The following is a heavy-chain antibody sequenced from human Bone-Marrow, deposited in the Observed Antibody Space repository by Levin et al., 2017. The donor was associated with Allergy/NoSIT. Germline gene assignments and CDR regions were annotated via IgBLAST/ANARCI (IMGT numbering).Heavy chain of an antibody. Sequence: GESLKISCAASGFTFSSYAMHWVRQAPGKGLEWVAVISYDGSNKYYADSVKGRFTISRDNSKNTLYLQMNSLRAEDTAVYYCAREHSSGWPYYYYYGMDVWGQGTTVTVSS. D-gene: IGHD6-19*01. V-gene: IGHV3-30*04. CDR3: AREHSSGWPYYYYYGMDV. CDR2: ISYDGSNK. J-gene: IGHJ6*02. CDR1: GFTFSSYA.